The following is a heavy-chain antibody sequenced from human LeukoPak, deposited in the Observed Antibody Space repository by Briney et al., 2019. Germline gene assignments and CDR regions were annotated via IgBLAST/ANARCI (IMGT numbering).Heavy chain of an antibody. CDR1: GFTFSNYA. CDR2: IVSSGGNT. Sequence: GGSLRLSCAGSGFTFSNYAMSWVRQAPGKGLEWVSSIVSSGGNTFYADSVKGRFTISRDNSKNTLYLQMNSLRAEDTAVYYCAKDKGDFWSGHHYWGQGTLVTVSS. J-gene: IGHJ4*02. V-gene: IGHV3-23*01. D-gene: IGHD3-3*01. CDR3: AKDKGDFWSGHHY.